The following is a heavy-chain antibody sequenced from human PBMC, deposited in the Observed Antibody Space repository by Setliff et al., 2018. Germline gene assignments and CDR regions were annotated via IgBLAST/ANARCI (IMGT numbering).Heavy chain of an antibody. CDR1: GDSFSNYA. V-gene: IGHV1-69*05. D-gene: IGHD3-3*01. Sequence: SVKVSCKASGDSFSNYAISWVRQAPGQGLEWMGGLIPMFGTPGYAQKFQDRVTITTDESTSTAYMELNSLTSEDTAVYYCARESGSPRYMDVWGNGTTVTVSS. CDR3: ARESGSPRYMDV. J-gene: IGHJ6*03. CDR2: LIPMFGTP.